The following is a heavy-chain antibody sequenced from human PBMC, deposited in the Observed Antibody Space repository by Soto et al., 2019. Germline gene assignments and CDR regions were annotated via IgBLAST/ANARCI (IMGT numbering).Heavy chain of an antibody. Sequence: ASLNVSCKSSGYTFTSCCISWVRQAPGQGLEWMGWISAYNGNTNYAQNLQGRVTLTTATSTSTAYMELRSLRYDDTAVYFCARGADFWSGYRWFDPWGQGTLVTVSS. D-gene: IGHD3-3*01. J-gene: IGHJ5*02. V-gene: IGHV1-18*01. CDR2: ISAYNGNT. CDR1: GYTFTSCC. CDR3: ARGADFWSGYRWFDP.